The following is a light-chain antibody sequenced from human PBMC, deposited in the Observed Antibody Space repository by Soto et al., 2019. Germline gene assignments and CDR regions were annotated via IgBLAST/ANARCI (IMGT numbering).Light chain of an antibody. CDR1: QSVSSSY. V-gene: IGKV3-20*01. J-gene: IGKJ1*01. Sequence: EIVLTQSPDTLSLSPGERATFSCRASQSVSSSYLAWYQQKPGQAPRLLIYGASSRATGIPDRFSGSGSGTDFTLTINRLEPEDFAVYYCQQYGSSRTFGQGTKVEIK. CDR3: QQYGSSRT. CDR2: GAS.